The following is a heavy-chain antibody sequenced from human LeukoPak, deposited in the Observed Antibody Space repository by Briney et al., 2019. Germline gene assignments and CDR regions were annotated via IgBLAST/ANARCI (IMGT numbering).Heavy chain of an antibody. V-gene: IGHV3-23*01. CDR1: GFTFSSYA. CDR3: ARDRLEAVADDDYFDY. CDR2: I. D-gene: IGHD6-19*01. J-gene: IGHJ4*02. Sequence: GGSLRLSCAASGFTFSSYAMSWVRQAPGKGLEWVSAIKGRFTISRDNSKNTVYLQMNSLRVEDTAVYYCARDRLEAVADDDYFDYWGQGTLVTVSS.